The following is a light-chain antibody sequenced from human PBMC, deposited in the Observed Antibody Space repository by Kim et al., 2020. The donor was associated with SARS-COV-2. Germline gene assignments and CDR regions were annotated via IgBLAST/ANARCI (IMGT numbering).Light chain of an antibody. Sequence: GKTVTISCTRSSGSIASKYVQWYQQRPGSAPTTVIYENTQRPSGVPDRFSGSIDTSSNSASLTISGLETEDAADYYCQSYDVSTEVFGGGTKLTVL. CDR1: SGSIASKY. CDR3: QSYDVSTEV. CDR2: ENT. J-gene: IGLJ3*02. V-gene: IGLV6-57*03.